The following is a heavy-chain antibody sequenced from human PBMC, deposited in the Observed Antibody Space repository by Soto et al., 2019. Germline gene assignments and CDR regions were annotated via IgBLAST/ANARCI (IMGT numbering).Heavy chain of an antibody. CDR1: GYTFTSYY. V-gene: IGHV1-46*03. Sequence: QVQLVQSGAEVKKPGASVKVSCKASGYTFTSYYMHWVRQAPGQGLEWMGIINPSGGSTSYAQKFQGRVTMTRETSASTVYMELSSLRSEDTAVYYCARLGRVVYSSSWYNYYYGMDVWGQGTTVTVSS. J-gene: IGHJ6*02. D-gene: IGHD6-13*01. CDR2: INPSGGST. CDR3: ARLGRVVYSSSWYNYYYGMDV.